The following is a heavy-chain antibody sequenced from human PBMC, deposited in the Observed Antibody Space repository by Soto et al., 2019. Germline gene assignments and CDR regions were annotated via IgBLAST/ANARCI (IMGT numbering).Heavy chain of an antibody. J-gene: IGHJ6*03. CDR2: IYYSGST. CDR1: GGSISSYY. D-gene: IGHD2-15*01. Sequence: PSETLSLTCTVSGGSISSYYWSWIRQPPGKGLEWIGYIYYSGSTNYSPSLKSRVTISVDTSKNQFSLKLSSVTAADTAVYYCARIRGYCSGGSCYPYYYYYYMDVWGKGTTVTVSS. V-gene: IGHV4-59*01. CDR3: ARIRGYCSGGSCYPYYYYYYMDV.